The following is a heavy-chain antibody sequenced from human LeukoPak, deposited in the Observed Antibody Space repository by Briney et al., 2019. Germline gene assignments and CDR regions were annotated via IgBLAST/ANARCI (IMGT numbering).Heavy chain of an antibody. CDR2: ISYDGSNK. CDR3: AREYPPPPLLWFGELGPFFYYYGMDV. CDR1: GFTFSSYG. D-gene: IGHD3-10*01. V-gene: IGHV3-30*03. J-gene: IGHJ6*02. Sequence: QPGGSLRLSCAASGFTFSSYGMHWVRQAPGKGLEWVAVISYDGSNKYYADSVKGRFTISRDNSKNTLYLQMNSLRAEDTAVYYCAREYPPPPLLWFGELGPFFYYYGMDVWGQGTTVTVSS.